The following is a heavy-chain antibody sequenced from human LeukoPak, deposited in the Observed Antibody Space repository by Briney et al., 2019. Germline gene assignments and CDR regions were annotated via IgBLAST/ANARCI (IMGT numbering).Heavy chain of an antibody. CDR3: AKPFPDSSGYLNFDY. J-gene: IGHJ4*02. CDR1: GFTFNNYA. CDR2: ISSSSTTI. D-gene: IGHD3-22*01. V-gene: IGHV3-48*04. Sequence: PGGSLRLSCAASGFTFNNYAMNWVRQAPGKGLEWVSYISSSSTTIYYADSVKGHFTISRDNARNSLYLQMNSLRAEDTAVYYCAKPFPDSSGYLNFDYWGQGTLVTVSS.